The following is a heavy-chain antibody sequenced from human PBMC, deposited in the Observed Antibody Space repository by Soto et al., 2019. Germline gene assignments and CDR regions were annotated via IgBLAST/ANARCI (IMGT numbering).Heavy chain of an antibody. CDR2: ISGSGNTI. Sequence: GGSLRLSCAASGFSFRDYYMSWIRQAPGKGLEWISYISGSGNTIYHADSVKGRFIISRDNAKNSLFLQMNSLRADDTAVYYCARDRLPMVVVVMGWFDPWGQGTLVTVSS. D-gene: IGHD3-22*01. CDR3: ARDRLPMVVVVMGWFDP. J-gene: IGHJ5*02. V-gene: IGHV3-11*01. CDR1: GFSFRDYY.